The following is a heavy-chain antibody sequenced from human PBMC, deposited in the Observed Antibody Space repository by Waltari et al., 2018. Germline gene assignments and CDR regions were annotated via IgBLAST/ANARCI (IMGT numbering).Heavy chain of an antibody. CDR3: ARYGEVPPNYFFDF. CDR1: GESFRGYF. D-gene: IGHD2-21*01. V-gene: IGHV4-34*01. Sequence: QVQLHQWGAGLLQPSETLSLTCAVSGESFRGYFWSWLRQPPGQGLEWLGAIHYSGATNYRPSLKSRLSLSVDTTRKQFSMRLASVTAADTGMYFCARYGEVPPNYFFDFWGQGKLVTVSS. CDR2: IHYSGAT. J-gene: IGHJ4*01.